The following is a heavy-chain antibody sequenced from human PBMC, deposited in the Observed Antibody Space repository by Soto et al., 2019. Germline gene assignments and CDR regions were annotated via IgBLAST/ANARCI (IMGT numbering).Heavy chain of an antibody. Sequence: QVQLQESGPGLVKPSGTLSLTCTVSGASISSTTSGDWWSWVRQPPGKGLEWIGEIHHSGNTNYNPSLKSRVTMSVDKSKNQFSLRLNSVTAADTAVYYCAKMVGASLVDYWGQGTLVTVSS. CDR3: AKMVGASLVDY. V-gene: IGHV4-4*02. CDR2: IHHSGNT. D-gene: IGHD1-26*01. CDR1: GASISSTTSGDW. J-gene: IGHJ4*02.